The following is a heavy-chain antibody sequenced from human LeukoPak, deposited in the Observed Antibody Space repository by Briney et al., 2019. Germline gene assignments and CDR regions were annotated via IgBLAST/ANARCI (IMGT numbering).Heavy chain of an antibody. CDR3: ARDGTYYDILTGYYRGYFDY. V-gene: IGHV3-7*01. J-gene: IGHJ4*02. CDR2: IKQDGSEK. D-gene: IGHD3-9*01. Sequence: PGGSLRLSCAASGFTFSSYWMSWVRQAPGKGLEWVAHIKQDGSEKYYVDSVKGRFTISRDNAKNSLYLQMNSLRAEDTAVYYCARDGTYYDILTGYYRGYFDYWGQGTLVTVSS. CDR1: GFTFSSYW.